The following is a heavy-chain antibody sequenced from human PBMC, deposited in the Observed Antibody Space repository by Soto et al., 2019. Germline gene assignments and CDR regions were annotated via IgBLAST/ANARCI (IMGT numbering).Heavy chain of an antibody. D-gene: IGHD1-7*01. CDR1: GGSISSGTYY. V-gene: IGHV4-30-4*01. Sequence: QVQLQESGPGLVKPSQTLSLTCTVSGGSISSGTYYWSWIRQPPGKGLEWIGFISYSGSTYYNASLKSRVTISVDTSKNQFSLNLSFVTAADTAVYYCATMGTPATGLYYLDYWGQGTLVTVSS. J-gene: IGHJ4*02. CDR3: ATMGTPATGLYYLDY. CDR2: ISYSGST.